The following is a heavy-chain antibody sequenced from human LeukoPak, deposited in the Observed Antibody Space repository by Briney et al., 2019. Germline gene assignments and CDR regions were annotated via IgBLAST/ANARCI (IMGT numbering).Heavy chain of an antibody. J-gene: IGHJ4*02. CDR1: GFTFSSYA. Sequence: GGSLRLSCAASGFTFSSYAMSWVRQAPGKGLEWVSAISGSGDSTYYSDSVKGRFTISRGNSKNTLYVQMNSLRAEDTAVYYCAKPLVSDYYDSSGYWGYWGQGTLVTVSS. V-gene: IGHV3-23*01. D-gene: IGHD3-22*01. CDR2: ISGSGDST. CDR3: AKPLVSDYYDSSGYWGY.